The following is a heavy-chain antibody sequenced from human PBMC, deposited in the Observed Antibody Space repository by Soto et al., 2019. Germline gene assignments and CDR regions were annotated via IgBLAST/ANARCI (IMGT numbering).Heavy chain of an antibody. CDR2: ISSSSSYI. D-gene: IGHD6-13*01. CDR1: GFTFSSYS. Sequence: GESLKISCAASGFTFSSYSMNWVRQAPGKGLEWVSSISSSSSYIYYADSVKGRFTISRDNAKNSLYLQMNSLRAEDTAVYYCAREGSGIAAAASLFDYWGQGTLVTVSS. V-gene: IGHV3-21*01. J-gene: IGHJ4*02. CDR3: AREGSGIAAAASLFDY.